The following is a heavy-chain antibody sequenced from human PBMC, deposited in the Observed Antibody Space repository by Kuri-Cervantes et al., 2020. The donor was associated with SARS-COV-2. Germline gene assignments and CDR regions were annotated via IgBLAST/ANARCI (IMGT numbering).Heavy chain of an antibody. CDR2: ISAYNGNT. D-gene: IGHD3-3*01. CDR3: ARDDGLRFLEWYTSPFDY. V-gene: IGHV1-18*01. J-gene: IGHJ4*02. CDR1: GYTFTSYG. Sequence: ASVKVSCKASGYTFTSYGISWVRQAPGQGLEWMGWISAYNGNTNYAQKLQGRVTMTRDTSTSTVYMELSSLRSEDTAVYYCARDDGLRFLEWYTSPFDYWGQGTLVTVSS.